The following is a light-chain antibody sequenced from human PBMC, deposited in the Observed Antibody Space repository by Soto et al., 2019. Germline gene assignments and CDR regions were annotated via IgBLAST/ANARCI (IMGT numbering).Light chain of an antibody. CDR1: SSDIGTYNY. CDR2: EVS. J-gene: IGLJ1*01. Sequence: QSALTQPASVSGSPGQSITISCTGTSSDIGTYNYVSWYQQHPGKAPKLMLYEVSNRPSGVSNRFFGSKSGNTASLTISGLQAEDEADYFCNSYTSSSTLYVFGTGPKVTVL. V-gene: IGLV2-14*01. CDR3: NSYTSSSTLYV.